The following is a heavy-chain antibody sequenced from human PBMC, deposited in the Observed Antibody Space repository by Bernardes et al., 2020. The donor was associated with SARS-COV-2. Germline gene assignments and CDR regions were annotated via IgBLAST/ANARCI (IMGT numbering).Heavy chain of an antibody. CDR3: ARRGRYCSSTSCYSHNYYYYMDV. Sequence: SETLSLTCAVYGGSFSGYYWSWIRQPPGKGLEWIGEINHSGSTNYNPSLKSRVTISVDTSKNQFSLKLSSVTAADTAVYYCARRGRYCSSTSCYSHNYYYYMDVWGKGTTVTVSS. CDR2: INHSGST. J-gene: IGHJ6*03. D-gene: IGHD2-2*01. V-gene: IGHV4-34*01. CDR1: GGSFSGYY.